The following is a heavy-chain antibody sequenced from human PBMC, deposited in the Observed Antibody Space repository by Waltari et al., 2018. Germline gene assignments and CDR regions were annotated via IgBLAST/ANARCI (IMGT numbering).Heavy chain of an antibody. CDR1: GGSFSGYY. V-gene: IGHV4-34*01. Sequence: QVQLQQWGAGLLKPSETLSLTCAVYGGSFSGYYWSWIRQPPGKGLEWIGEINHSGSTNDTPSLKSRVTISVDTSKNQFSLKLSSVTAADTAVYYCARTRRYYGSGSSIYFDYWGQGTLVTVSS. CDR3: ARTRRYYGSGSSIYFDY. J-gene: IGHJ4*02. D-gene: IGHD3-10*01. CDR2: INHSGST.